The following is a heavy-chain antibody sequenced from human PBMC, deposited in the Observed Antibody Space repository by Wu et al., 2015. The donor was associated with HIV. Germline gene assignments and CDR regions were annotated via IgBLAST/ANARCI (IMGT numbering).Heavy chain of an antibody. D-gene: IGHD1-1*01. V-gene: IGHV1-46*03. CDR1: GYTFTYY. CDR3: ARDHGATGLELDY. CDR2: INPSGGST. J-gene: IGHJ4*02. Sequence: QVQLVQSGAEVKKPGASVKVSCKASGYTFTYYMHWVRQAPGQGLEWMGMINPSGGSTSYAQKFQGRVTMTRDTSTSTVYMELSSLRSEDTAVYYCARDHGATGLELDYWGQGTLVTVSS.